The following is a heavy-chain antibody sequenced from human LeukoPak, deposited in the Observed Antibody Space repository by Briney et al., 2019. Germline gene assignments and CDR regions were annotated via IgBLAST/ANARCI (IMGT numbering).Heavy chain of an antibody. CDR1: GFTFSSYG. V-gene: IGHV3-33*01. Sequence: PGGSLRLSCAASGFTFSSYGMYWVRQAPGKGLEWVAVIWYDGSNKYYADSVKGRFTISRDNSKNTLYLQMNSLRAEDTAVYYCARAPGDSSGYSTFDIWGQGTMVTVSS. J-gene: IGHJ3*02. CDR2: IWYDGSNK. CDR3: ARAPGDSSGYSTFDI. D-gene: IGHD3-22*01.